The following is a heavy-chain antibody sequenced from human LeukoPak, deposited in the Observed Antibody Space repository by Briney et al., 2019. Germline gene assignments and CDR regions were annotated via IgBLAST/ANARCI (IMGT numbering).Heavy chain of an antibody. J-gene: IGHJ3*02. CDR1: GDTFTRYD. CDR3: ARGLDYGDYPRDAFDI. V-gene: IGHV1-8*01. CDR2: MNPNSGNT. Sequence: ASVCVSCMASGDTFTRYDINWVRPAPGQGLEWMGWMNPNSGNTGYAQKSQGRVTMTRNTSISTAYMELSSLRSEDTAVYYCARGLDYGDYPRDAFDIWGQGTMVTVSS. D-gene: IGHD4-17*01.